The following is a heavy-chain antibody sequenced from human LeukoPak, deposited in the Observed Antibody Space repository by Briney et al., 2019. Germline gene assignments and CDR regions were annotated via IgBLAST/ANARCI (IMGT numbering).Heavy chain of an antibody. Sequence: ASVKVSCKASGYTFTDYYMHWVRQAPGQGLEWMGWINPNSGGTNCAQKFQGWVTMTRDTSISTVYMELSRLRSDDTAVYYCARAITGDYLYYYYGMDVWGQGTTVTVSS. J-gene: IGHJ6*02. V-gene: IGHV1-2*04. D-gene: IGHD4-17*01. CDR2: INPNSGGT. CDR1: GYTFTDYY. CDR3: ARAITGDYLYYYYGMDV.